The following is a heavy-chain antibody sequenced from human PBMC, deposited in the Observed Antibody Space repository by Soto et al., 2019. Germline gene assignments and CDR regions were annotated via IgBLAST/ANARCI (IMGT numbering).Heavy chain of an antibody. CDR2: IYYSGST. CDR1: GGSISSGGYY. D-gene: IGHD5-18*01. V-gene: IGHV4-31*01. J-gene: IGHJ4*02. CDR3: ARSGYSYGPNPLLY. Sequence: QVQLQESGPGLVKPSPTLSLTCTVSGGSISSGGYYWSWIRQHPGKGLEWIGYIYYSGSTYYHPSLKSLVTISVDTSKNQFSLKLSSVTAADTAVYYCARSGYSYGPNPLLYWGQGTLVTVSS.